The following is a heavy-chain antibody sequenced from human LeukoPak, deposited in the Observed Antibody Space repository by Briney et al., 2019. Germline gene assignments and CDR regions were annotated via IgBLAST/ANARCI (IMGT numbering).Heavy chain of an antibody. Sequence: PGGSLRLSCAASGFTFSSYWMSWVRQAPGKGLEWVANIKQDGSEKYYVDSVKGRFTISRDNAKNSLYLQMNSLRAEDTAVYYCARLHLDSSSWYAFDYWGQGTLVTVSS. V-gene: IGHV3-7*01. J-gene: IGHJ4*02. CDR2: IKQDGSEK. CDR3: ARLHLDSSSWYAFDY. D-gene: IGHD6-13*01. CDR1: GFTFSSYW.